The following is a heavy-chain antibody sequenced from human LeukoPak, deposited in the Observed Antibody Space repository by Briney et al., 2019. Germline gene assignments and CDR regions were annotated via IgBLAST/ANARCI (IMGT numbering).Heavy chain of an antibody. V-gene: IGHV3-53*01. Sequence: GGSLRLSCAASGFTVSSNYMSWVRQAPGKGLEWVSVIYSGGSTYYADSVKGRFTISRDNSKNTLYLQMNSLRAEDTAVYYCAKDKQWQNYYGMDVWGQGTTVTVSS. CDR2: IYSGGST. J-gene: IGHJ6*02. D-gene: IGHD6-19*01. CDR1: GFTVSSNY. CDR3: AKDKQWQNYYGMDV.